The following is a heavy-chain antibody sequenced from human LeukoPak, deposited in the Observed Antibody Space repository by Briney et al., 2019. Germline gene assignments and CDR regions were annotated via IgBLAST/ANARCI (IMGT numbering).Heavy chain of an antibody. CDR1: GFTFSRYW. CDR3: ARVSKDDFWRGYYFDY. D-gene: IGHD3-3*01. CDR2: IKKDGSEK. Sequence: PGTSLRLSCAASGFTFSRYWMSWVRQAPGKGLEWVANIKKDGSEKYYVDSVKGRFTISRNNAKNSLFLQMNSLRAEDTAVYYCARVSKDDFWRGYYFDYWGQGTLVTVSS. J-gene: IGHJ4*02. V-gene: IGHV3-7*01.